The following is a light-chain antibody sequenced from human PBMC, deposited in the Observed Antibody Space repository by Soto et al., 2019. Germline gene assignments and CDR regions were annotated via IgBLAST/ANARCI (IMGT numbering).Light chain of an antibody. Sequence: DIQMTQSPSSLSASVGDRVTITCRASQSISSYLDWYQQKPGKAPKLLIYAASSLRIRVPSSFSGSGAETELTIIRSRLQAEDFATYYCQQSYSTANTFGQGMKLEIK. J-gene: IGKJ2*01. CDR1: QSISSY. CDR3: QQSYSTANT. CDR2: AAS. V-gene: IGKV1-39*01.